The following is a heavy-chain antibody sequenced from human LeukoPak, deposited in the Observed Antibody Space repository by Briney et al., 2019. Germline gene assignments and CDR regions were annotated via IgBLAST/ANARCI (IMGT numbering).Heavy chain of an antibody. Sequence: KSAETLSLTCIVSVGSFRRSNYYWGWICQPPGKGLEWIGSIYYSGSTYYNPSLKRRVTISVDTSKNQSSQKLLTVTAADTAVYYCAEGLYSSSQFDCWGQGTRVTVSS. D-gene: IGHD6-6*01. V-gene: IGHV4-39*01. CDR2: IYYSGST. CDR1: VGSFRRSNYY. J-gene: IGHJ4*02. CDR3: AEGLYSSSQFDC.